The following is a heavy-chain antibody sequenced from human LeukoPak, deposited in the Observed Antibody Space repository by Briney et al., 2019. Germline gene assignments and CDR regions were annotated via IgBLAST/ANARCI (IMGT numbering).Heavy chain of an antibody. V-gene: IGHV4-34*01. CDR2: INHSGST. J-gene: IGHJ3*02. CDR3: ATRGDYSDTSGNSYDALDI. Sequence: MPSETLSLTCAVYGGSFSGYYWSWIRQPPGKGLEWIGEINHSGSTNYNPSLKSRVTISVDTSKSQFSLKLTSVTAADTAVYYCATRGDYSDTSGNSYDALDIWGQGTMVTVSS. D-gene: IGHD3-22*01. CDR1: GGSFSGYY.